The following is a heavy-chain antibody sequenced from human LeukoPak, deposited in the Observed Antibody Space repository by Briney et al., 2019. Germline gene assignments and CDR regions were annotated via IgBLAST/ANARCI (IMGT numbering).Heavy chain of an antibody. CDR2: IYYSGST. CDR3: ARRSGRWLQYFDY. V-gene: IGHV4-59*12. Sequence: SETLSLTCTVSGGSISSYYWSWIRQPPGKGLEWIGYIYYSGSTNYNPSLKSRVTISVDTSKNQFSLKLSSVTAADTAVYYCARRSGRWLQYFDYWGQGTLVTVSS. J-gene: IGHJ4*02. D-gene: IGHD5-24*01. CDR1: GGSISSYY.